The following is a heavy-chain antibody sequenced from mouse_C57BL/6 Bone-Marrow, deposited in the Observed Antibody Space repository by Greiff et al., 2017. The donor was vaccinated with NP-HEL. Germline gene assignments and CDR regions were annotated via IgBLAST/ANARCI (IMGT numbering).Heavy chain of an antibody. CDR2: INPGSGGT. CDR1: GYAFTNYL. Sequence: VQLQQSGAELVRPGTSVKVSCKASGYAFTNYLIEWVKQRPGQGLEWIGVINPGSGGTNYNEKFKGKATLIADKSSSTAYMQLSSLTSEDSAVYFSARRGRGNYTYAMDYWGQGTSVTVSS. CDR3: ARRGRGNYTYAMDY. J-gene: IGHJ4*01. D-gene: IGHD2-1*01. V-gene: IGHV1-54*01.